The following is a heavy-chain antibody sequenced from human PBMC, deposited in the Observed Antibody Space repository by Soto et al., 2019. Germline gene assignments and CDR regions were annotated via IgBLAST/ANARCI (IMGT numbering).Heavy chain of an antibody. D-gene: IGHD3-10*01. CDR3: ARDQTLWFGELLSEFNWFDP. J-gene: IGHJ5*02. Sequence: PGGSLRLSCAASGFTFSSYGMHWVRQAPGKGLEWVAVIWYDGSNKYYADSVKGRFTISRDNSKNTLYLQMNSLRAEDTAVYYCARDQTLWFGELLSEFNWFDPWGQGTLVTVSS. CDR1: GFTFSSYG. CDR2: IWYDGSNK. V-gene: IGHV3-33*01.